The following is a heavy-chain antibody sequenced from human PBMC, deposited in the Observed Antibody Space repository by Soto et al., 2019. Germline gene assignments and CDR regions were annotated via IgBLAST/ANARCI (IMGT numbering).Heavy chain of an antibody. CDR1: GYTFPNYA. CDR2: INAGSGNA. Sequence: LVQSGPEVKKSGASVKVSCKASGYTFPNYAILWLRQAPGQGLEWVGWINAGSGNAQYSEKFQGRVTITRDTSATTVYMELSSLRSEDTAVYYCARDQFYFSTGTASGVGGYWGQGTLVTVS. CDR3: ARDQFYFSTGTASGVGGY. D-gene: IGHD3-10*01. V-gene: IGHV1-3*01. J-gene: IGHJ4*02.